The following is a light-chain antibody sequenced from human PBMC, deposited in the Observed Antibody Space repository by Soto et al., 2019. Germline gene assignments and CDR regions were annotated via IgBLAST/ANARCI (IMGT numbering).Light chain of an antibody. Sequence: QSVLTQPPSASGSPGQSVAISCTGTSSDVGGYNYVSWYQQYPGKAPKLMIYDVSKRPSGVPDRFSGSKSGNTASLTVSGLQAEDEADYYCSSYAGAHIVFGTGTNVTVL. CDR1: SSDVGGYNY. CDR2: DVS. V-gene: IGLV2-8*01. J-gene: IGLJ1*01. CDR3: SSYAGAHIV.